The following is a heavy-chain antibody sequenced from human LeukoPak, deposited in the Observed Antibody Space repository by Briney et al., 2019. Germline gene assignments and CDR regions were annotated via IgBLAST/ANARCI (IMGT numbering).Heavy chain of an antibody. CDR2: ISYDASNK. CDR3: AKSHGYSYGFDY. Sequence: GRSLRLSCVASGFTFSRYGMHWVRQTPGKGLEWVAVISYDASNKYYADSVKGRFTISRDNSKNTLYLQMNSLRAEDTAVYYCAKSHGYSYGFDYWGQGTLVTVSS. V-gene: IGHV3-30*18. J-gene: IGHJ4*02. D-gene: IGHD5-18*01. CDR1: GFTFSRYG.